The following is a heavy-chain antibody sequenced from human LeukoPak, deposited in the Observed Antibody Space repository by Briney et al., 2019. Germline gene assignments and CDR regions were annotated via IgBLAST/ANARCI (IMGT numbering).Heavy chain of an antibody. CDR3: ARFYWNYEGFDY. J-gene: IGHJ4*02. V-gene: IGHV1-18*01. Sequence: GESLKISCKASGYTFTSYGISWVRQAPGQGLEWMGWISAYNGNTNYAQKLQGRVTMTTDTSTSTAYMELRSLRSDDTAVYHCARFYWNYEGFDYWGQGTLVTVSS. CDR1: GYTFTSYG. D-gene: IGHD1-7*01. CDR2: ISAYNGNT.